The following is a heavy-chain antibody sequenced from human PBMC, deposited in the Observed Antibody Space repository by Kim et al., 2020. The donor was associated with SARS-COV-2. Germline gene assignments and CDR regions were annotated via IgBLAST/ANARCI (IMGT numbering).Heavy chain of an antibody. Sequence: KYGEPVNGLFTISRDNTKNSLYLRMNSLRAEDTAVYYCATDGDFGKFDYWGQGTLVTVSS. CDR3: ATDGDFGKFDY. J-gene: IGHJ4*02. V-gene: IGHV3-11*06. D-gene: IGHD2-21*02.